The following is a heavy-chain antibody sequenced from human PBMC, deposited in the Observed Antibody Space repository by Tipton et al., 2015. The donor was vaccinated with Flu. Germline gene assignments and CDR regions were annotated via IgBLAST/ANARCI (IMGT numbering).Heavy chain of an antibody. J-gene: IGHJ6*03. CDR3: ARALYGSGSYYPRYYYYYMDV. V-gene: IGHV4-34*01. CDR2: INHSGST. Sequence: TLSLTCTVSGGSISSYYWSWIRQPPGKGLEWIGEINHSGSTNYNPSLKSRVTISVDTSKNQFSLKLSSVTAADTAVYYCARALYGSGSYYPRYYYYYMDVWGKGTTVTVSS. D-gene: IGHD3-10*01. CDR1: GGSISSYY.